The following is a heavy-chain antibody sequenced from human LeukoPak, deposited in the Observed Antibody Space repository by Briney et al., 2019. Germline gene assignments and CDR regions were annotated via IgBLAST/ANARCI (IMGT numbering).Heavy chain of an antibody. Sequence: GASVKVSCKASGYTFTGYYMHWVRQAPGQGLEWMGWINPNSGGTDYAQKFQGRVTMTRDTSISTAYMELSRLRSDDAAVYYCARVTNSRAFDYWGQGTLVTVSS. CDR1: GYTFTGYY. D-gene: IGHD1-1*01. CDR3: ARVTNSRAFDY. CDR2: INPNSGGT. V-gene: IGHV1-2*02. J-gene: IGHJ4*02.